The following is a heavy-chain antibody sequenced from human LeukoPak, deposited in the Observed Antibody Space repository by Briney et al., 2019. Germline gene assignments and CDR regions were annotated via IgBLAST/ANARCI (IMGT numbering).Heavy chain of an antibody. Sequence: ASVTVFCKASGYTFTGYCIHGVRQAPGQGLEWMGRINPNSGGTNYAQKFQGRVTMTRDTSISTAYMELSSLRSDDTAMYYCARIGGDYSNLNWFDPWGQGTLVTVSS. CDR1: GYTFTGYC. CDR3: ARIGGDYSNLNWFDP. V-gene: IGHV1-2*02. CDR2: INPNSGGT. D-gene: IGHD4-11*01. J-gene: IGHJ5*02.